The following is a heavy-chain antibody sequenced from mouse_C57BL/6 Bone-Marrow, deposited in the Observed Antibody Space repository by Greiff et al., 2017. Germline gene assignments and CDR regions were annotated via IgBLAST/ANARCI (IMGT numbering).Heavy chain of an antibody. Sequence: QVQLQQPGAELVKPGASVKLSCKASGYTFTSYWMHWVKQRPGQGLEWIGVIHPNSGSTNYNEKFKSKATLTVDTSSSTAYMQLSSLKSEDSAVNYWARGHSNYDYWYFDVWGTGTTVTVSS. D-gene: IGHD2-5*01. CDR1: GYTFTSYW. CDR2: IHPNSGST. CDR3: ARGHSNYDYWYFDV. V-gene: IGHV1-64*01. J-gene: IGHJ1*03.